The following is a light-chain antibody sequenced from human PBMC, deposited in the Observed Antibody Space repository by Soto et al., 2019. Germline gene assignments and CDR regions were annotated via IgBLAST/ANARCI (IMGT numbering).Light chain of an antibody. J-gene: IGKJ3*01. CDR1: QSVSSN. CDR2: GAS. Sequence: EIVMTQSPATLSVSPGERATLSCRASQSVSSNLAWYQQKPGQAPRLLIYGASTRATDIPARFSGSGSGTEFTLTLSSLQSEDFAVYYCQQYNKWPLTFGPGTKVDIK. V-gene: IGKV3-15*01. CDR3: QQYNKWPLT.